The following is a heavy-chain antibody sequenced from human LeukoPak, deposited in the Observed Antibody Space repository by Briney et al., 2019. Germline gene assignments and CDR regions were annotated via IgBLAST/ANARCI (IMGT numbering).Heavy chain of an antibody. CDR3: ARGVVPAAI. V-gene: IGHV4-34*01. CDR2: INHSGST. Sequence: PSETLSLTCAVYGGSFSGYYWSWIRQPPGKGLEWIGEINHSGSTNYNPSLKSRVTISVDTSKNQFSLKLSSVTAADTAVYYCARGVVPAAIWGQGTLVTVSS. J-gene: IGHJ4*02. CDR1: GGSFSGYY. D-gene: IGHD2-2*01.